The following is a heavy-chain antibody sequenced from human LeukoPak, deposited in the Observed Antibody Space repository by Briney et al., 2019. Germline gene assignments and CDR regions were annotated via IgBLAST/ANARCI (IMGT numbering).Heavy chain of an antibody. D-gene: IGHD5-24*01. J-gene: IGHJ3*02. V-gene: IGHV3-30-3*01. CDR3: ARDRGDGYNQGDAFDI. CDR2: ISYDGSNK. CDR1: GFTFSSYA. Sequence: GGSLRLSCAASGFTFSSYAMHWVRQAPGKGLEWVAVISYDGSNKYYADSVKGRFTISRDNSKNTLYLQMNSLRAEDTAVYYCARDRGDGYNQGDAFDIWGQGTMVTVSS.